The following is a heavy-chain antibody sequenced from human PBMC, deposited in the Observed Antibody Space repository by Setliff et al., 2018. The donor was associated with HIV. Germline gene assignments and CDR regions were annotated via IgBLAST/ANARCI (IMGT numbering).Heavy chain of an antibody. J-gene: IGHJ4*02. D-gene: IGHD3-10*01. V-gene: IGHV4-61*01. CDR1: GGSVGSGSYY. CDR2: IYYSGST. CDR3: ASSVGFRDF. Sequence: PSETLSLTCSVSGGSVGSGSYYWSWIRQSPGKGLEWLGYIYYSGSTTYNPSLRSRVTISIDTSKNQFSLNLRSVTAADTAVYYCASSVGFRDFWGQGTPVTVSS.